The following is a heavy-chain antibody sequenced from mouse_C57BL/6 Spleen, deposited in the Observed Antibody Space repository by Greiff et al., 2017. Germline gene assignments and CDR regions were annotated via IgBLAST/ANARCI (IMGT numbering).Heavy chain of an antibody. D-gene: IGHD2-4*01. CDR3: TRDYDYYWYFDV. CDR1: GFTFSSYA. Sequence: EVKVEESGEGLVKPGGSLKLSCAASGFTFSSYAMSWVRQTPEKRLEWVAYISRGGDYIYYADTVKGRFTISRDNTRNTLYLQMSSLKSEDTAIYYCTRDYDYYWYFDVWGTGTTGTVSS. J-gene: IGHJ1*03. CDR2: ISRGGDYI. V-gene: IGHV5-9-1*02.